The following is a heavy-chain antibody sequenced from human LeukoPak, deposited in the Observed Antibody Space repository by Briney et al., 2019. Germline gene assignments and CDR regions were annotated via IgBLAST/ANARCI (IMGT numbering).Heavy chain of an antibody. Sequence: GGSLRLSCAASGFTFSSYAMSWVRQAPGKGLEWVSAISGSGGSTYYADSVKGRFTISRDNSKNTLYLQMNSLRAEDTAVYYCAKVIWDIVVVPAAISYFDYWGQGTLVTVSS. D-gene: IGHD2-2*01. V-gene: IGHV3-23*01. CDR2: ISGSGGST. CDR1: GFTFSSYA. CDR3: AKVIWDIVVVPAAISYFDY. J-gene: IGHJ4*02.